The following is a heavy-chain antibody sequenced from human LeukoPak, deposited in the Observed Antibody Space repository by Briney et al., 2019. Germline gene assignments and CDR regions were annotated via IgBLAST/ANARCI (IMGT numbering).Heavy chain of an antibody. V-gene: IGHV3-23*01. Sequence: GGSLRLSCAASGFTFSSYAMSWVRQAPGKGLEWVSAISGSAGSTYYADSVKGRFTISRDNSKNTLYLQMNSLRAEDTAVYYCAKTLYYYDSSGYLDAFDIWGQGTMVTVSS. CDR1: GFTFSSYA. CDR2: ISGSAGST. CDR3: AKTLYYYDSSGYLDAFDI. D-gene: IGHD3-22*01. J-gene: IGHJ3*02.